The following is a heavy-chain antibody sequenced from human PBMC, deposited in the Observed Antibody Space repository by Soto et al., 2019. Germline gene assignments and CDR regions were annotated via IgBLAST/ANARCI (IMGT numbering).Heavy chain of an antibody. CDR1: GFFFNNYW. D-gene: IGHD3-22*01. CDR3: ARDAYYDESSGYFDY. V-gene: IGHV3-7*01. J-gene: IGHJ4*02. CDR2: IKQDGSEK. Sequence: EVQLVESGGGLVQPGGSLRLSCAASGFFFNNYWMTWVRQAPGKGLEWVANIKQDGSEKYYVDSVKGRFTISRDNAKNSLYLQMNSLRADDTAVYYCARDAYYDESSGYFDYWGQGTLVTVSS.